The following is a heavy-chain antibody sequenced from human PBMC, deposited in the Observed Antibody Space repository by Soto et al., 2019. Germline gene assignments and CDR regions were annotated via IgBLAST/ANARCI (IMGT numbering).Heavy chain of an antibody. CDR1: GCIFVNSG. D-gene: IGHD3-16*01. V-gene: IGHV1-18*01. Sequence: QVPLGLSGAGVKKPGASVKVSCKASGCIFVNSGIAWVRQAPGQGLEWLGWISPYTGNTYYATKVQGRLTLTTDTSTSTAFMDLGSLTSADTAVYYCAMVDLYVTPTPQDVGGQGTTGTVAS. J-gene: IGHJ6*02. CDR2: ISPYTGNT. CDR3: AMVDLYVTPTPQDV.